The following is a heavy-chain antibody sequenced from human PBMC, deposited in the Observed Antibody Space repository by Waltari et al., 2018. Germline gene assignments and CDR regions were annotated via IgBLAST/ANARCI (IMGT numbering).Heavy chain of an antibody. J-gene: IGHJ4*02. Sequence: EVQLVESGGGLVQPGGSLRLSCAASGFTFSSYWRSWVRQAPGKGLEWVANIKQDGSEKYDVDSVKGRFTISRDNAKNSLYLQMNSLRAEDTAVYYCARDVAGWGQGTLVTVSS. CDR3: ARDVAG. CDR2: IKQDGSEK. V-gene: IGHV3-7*03. D-gene: IGHD5-12*01. CDR1: GFTFSSYW.